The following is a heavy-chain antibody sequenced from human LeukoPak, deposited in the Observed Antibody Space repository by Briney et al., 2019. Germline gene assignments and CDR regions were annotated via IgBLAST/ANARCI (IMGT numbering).Heavy chain of an antibody. D-gene: IGHD3-9*01. CDR1: GFTFSSYA. J-gene: IGHJ6*02. CDR3: AKDLRYYDILTGYQTPHIHYYGMDV. Sequence: GGSLRLSCAASGFTFSSYAMHWVCQAPGKGLEWVAVISYDGSNKYYADSVKGRFTISRDNSKNTLYLQMNSLRAEDTAVYYCAKDLRYYDILTGYQTPHIHYYGMDVWGQGTTVTVSS. V-gene: IGHV3-30*04. CDR2: ISYDGSNK.